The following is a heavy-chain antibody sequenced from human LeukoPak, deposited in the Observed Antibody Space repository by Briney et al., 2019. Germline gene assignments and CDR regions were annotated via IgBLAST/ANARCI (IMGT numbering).Heavy chain of an antibody. J-gene: IGHJ4*02. Sequence: ASVKVSCKASGYTFTSYGISWVRQAPGQGLEWMGWISAYNGNTNYAQKLQGRVTMTTDTSTSTAYMELRSLRSDDTAVYYCARDLGSLGYSGYAFDYWGQGTLVTVSS. V-gene: IGHV1-18*01. CDR2: ISAYNGNT. D-gene: IGHD5-12*01. CDR3: ARDLGSLGYSGYAFDY. CDR1: GYTFTSYG.